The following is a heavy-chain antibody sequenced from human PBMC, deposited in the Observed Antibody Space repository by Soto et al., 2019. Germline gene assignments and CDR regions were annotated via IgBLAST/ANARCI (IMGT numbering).Heavy chain of an antibody. CDR2: IDPSDSYT. CDR3: ARTAMQSRGYSYAHGGIDV. V-gene: IGHV5-10-1*01. D-gene: IGHD5-18*01. J-gene: IGHJ6*02. CDR1: GYSFTSYW. Sequence: GESLKISCKGSGYSFTSYWISWVRQMPGKGLEWMGRIDPSDSYTNYSPSFQGHVTISADKSISTAYLQWSSLKASDTAMYYCARTAMQSRGYSYAHGGIDVCGQGGTVTVSS.